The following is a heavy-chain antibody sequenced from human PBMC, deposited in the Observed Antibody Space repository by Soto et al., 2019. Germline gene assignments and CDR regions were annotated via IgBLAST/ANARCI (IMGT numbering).Heavy chain of an antibody. CDR3: GRSQGSSTSLEIYYYYYYGVDV. V-gene: IGHV1-69*01. CDR2: IIPIPGTA. Sequence: QVQLVQSGAEVKKPGSSVKVSCKASGGTFGSYAISWVRQAPGQGLEWMGGIIPIPGTANYAQRFQGRVTIAADESTSTAYMELSSPRSEDTAVYYCGRSQGSSTSLEIYYYYYYGVDVWGQGTTVTVSS. CDR1: GGTFGSYA. J-gene: IGHJ6*02. D-gene: IGHD2-2*01.